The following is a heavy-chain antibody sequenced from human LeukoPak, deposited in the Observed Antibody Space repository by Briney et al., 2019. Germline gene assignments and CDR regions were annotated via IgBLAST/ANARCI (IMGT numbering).Heavy chain of an antibody. CDR2: INPNSGGT. Sequence: ASVKVSCKASGYTFTGYYMHWVRQAPGQGLEWMGWINPNSGGTNYAQKFHGRVTMTRDTSISTAYMELSRLRSDDTAVYYCARDPSRVLRFLEWLSHYFDYWGQGTLVTVSS. D-gene: IGHD3-3*01. V-gene: IGHV1-2*02. CDR1: GYTFTGYY. CDR3: ARDPSRVLRFLEWLSHYFDY. J-gene: IGHJ4*02.